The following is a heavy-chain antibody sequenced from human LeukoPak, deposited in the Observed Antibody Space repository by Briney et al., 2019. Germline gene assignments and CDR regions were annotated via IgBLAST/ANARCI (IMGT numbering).Heavy chain of an antibody. Sequence: GESLKISCKDSGYSFTNYWIGWVRQMPGKNLEWMGIIYVGDSDTRYSPSFQGQVTISADKSINTAYLQWSSLKASDTAMYYCARSHDYYDSSPSHAFDYWGQGTLVTVSS. CDR2: IYVGDSDT. CDR1: GYSFTNYW. J-gene: IGHJ4*02. CDR3: ARSHDYYDSSPSHAFDY. V-gene: IGHV5-51*01. D-gene: IGHD3-22*01.